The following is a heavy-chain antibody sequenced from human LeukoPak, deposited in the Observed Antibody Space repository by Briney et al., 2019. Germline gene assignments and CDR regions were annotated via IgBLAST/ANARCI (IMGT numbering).Heavy chain of an antibody. CDR2: INPNSGGT. CDR3: AREGGRSTSPQGGWFDP. V-gene: IGHV1-2*02. Sequence: GASVKVSFKASGYTFTGYYMHWVRQAPGQGLEWMGWINPNSGGTNYAQKFQGRVTMTRDTSISTAYMALRRLRSDDTAVYYCAREGGRSTSPQGGWFDPWGQGTLVTVSS. J-gene: IGHJ5*02. CDR1: GYTFTGYY. D-gene: IGHD2-2*01.